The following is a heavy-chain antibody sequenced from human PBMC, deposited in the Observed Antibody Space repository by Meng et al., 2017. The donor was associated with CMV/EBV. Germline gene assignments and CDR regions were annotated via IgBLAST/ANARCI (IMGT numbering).Heavy chain of an antibody. Sequence: SLKISCAASGFTFDDYAMHWVRQAPGKGLEWVSGISWNSGSIGYADSVKGRLTISRDNAKNSLYLQMNSLRAEDTALYYCAKGGSGSGSYLHYYYYGMDVWGQGTTVTVSS. D-gene: IGHD3-10*01. CDR3: AKGGSGSGSYLHYYYYGMDV. J-gene: IGHJ6*02. V-gene: IGHV3-9*01. CDR2: ISWNSGSI. CDR1: GFTFDDYA.